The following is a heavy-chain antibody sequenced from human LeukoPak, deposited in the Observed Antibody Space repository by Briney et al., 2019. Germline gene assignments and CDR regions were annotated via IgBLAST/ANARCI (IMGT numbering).Heavy chain of an antibody. CDR1: GFTFDKYG. Sequence: GGSLRLSCATSGFTFDKYGIHWVRQAPGKGLEWVAVIWHDGSRTHYADSLKGRFTISRDNSKDTAFLQMNSLTVEDTATYYCAGAISKGAGIDSWGQETWSPSPQ. CDR2: IWHDGSRT. V-gene: IGHV3-33*03. D-gene: IGHD1-26*01. CDR3: AGAISKGAGIDS. J-gene: IGHJ5*01.